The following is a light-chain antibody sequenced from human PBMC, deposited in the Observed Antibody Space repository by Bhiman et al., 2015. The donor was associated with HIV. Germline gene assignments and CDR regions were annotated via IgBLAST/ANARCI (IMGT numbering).Light chain of an antibody. V-gene: IGLV1-40*01. Sequence: QSVLTQPPSVSGAPGQRVTISCTGISSNIGAGYDVHWYQQLPGTAPKLLIYGNTNRPSGVPDRFSGSKSGTSASLAITGLQAEDEADYYCSSYTSSSTSQVFGTGTKVTVL. J-gene: IGLJ1*01. CDR2: GNT. CDR1: SSNIGAGYD. CDR3: SSYTSSSTSQV.